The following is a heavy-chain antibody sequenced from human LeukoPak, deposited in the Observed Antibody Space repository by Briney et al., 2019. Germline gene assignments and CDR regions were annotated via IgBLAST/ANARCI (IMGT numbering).Heavy chain of an antibody. J-gene: IGHJ6*03. V-gene: IGHV4-34*01. CDR2: INHSGST. Sequence: SETLSLTCAVYGGSFSGYCWSWIRQPPGKGLEWTGEINHSGSTNYNPSLKSRVTISVDTSKNQFSLKLSSVTAADTAVYYCARRQNSVTIFGMIRVGYYYMDVWGKGTTVTVSS. CDR3: ARRQNSVTIFGMIRVGYYYMDV. CDR1: GGSFSGYC. D-gene: IGHD3-3*01.